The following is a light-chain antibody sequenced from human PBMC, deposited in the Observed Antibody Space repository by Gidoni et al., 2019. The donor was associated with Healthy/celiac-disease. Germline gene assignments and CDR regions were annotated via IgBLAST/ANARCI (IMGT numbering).Light chain of an antibody. CDR2: QDS. J-gene: IGLJ1*01. Sequence: SYELTQPPSVSVSPGQTASSNCSGDKLGDKYACWYQQQPGQFPVVVSYQDSKRPSGIPERFSGSSSGNTATLTISGTRAMDEADYYCQAWDSSTEGDVFGTGTKVTVL. V-gene: IGLV3-1*01. CDR3: QAWDSSTEGDV. CDR1: KLGDKY.